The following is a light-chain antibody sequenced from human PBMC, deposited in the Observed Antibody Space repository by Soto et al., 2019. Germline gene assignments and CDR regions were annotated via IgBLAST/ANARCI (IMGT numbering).Light chain of an antibody. CDR2: GAS. CDR3: QQYGSSPRT. V-gene: IGKV3-20*01. Sequence: ETVLTQSPGTLSLSPGERATLSCRASQSVSNNYLAWYQQKAGQAPRLLIYGASRRATGIPDRFSGSVSGTDFALTSSRLEPEDFAVYYCQQYGSSPRTFGQGTKVEIK. J-gene: IGKJ1*01. CDR1: QSVSNNY.